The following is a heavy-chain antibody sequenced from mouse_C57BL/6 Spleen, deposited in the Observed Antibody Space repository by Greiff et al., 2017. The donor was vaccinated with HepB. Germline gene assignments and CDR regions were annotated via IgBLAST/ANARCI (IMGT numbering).Heavy chain of an antibody. J-gene: IGHJ2*01. V-gene: IGHV7-3*01. CDR1: GFTFTDYY. D-gene: IGHD2-4*01. CDR3: ARSLYDYDGRYYFDY. CDR2: IRNKANGYTT. Sequence: EVQGVESGGGLVQPGGSLSLSCAASGFTFTDYYMSWVRQPPGKALEWLGFIRNKANGYTTEYSASVKGRFTISRDNSQSILYLQMNALRAEDSATYYCARSLYDYDGRYYFDYWGQGTTLTVSS.